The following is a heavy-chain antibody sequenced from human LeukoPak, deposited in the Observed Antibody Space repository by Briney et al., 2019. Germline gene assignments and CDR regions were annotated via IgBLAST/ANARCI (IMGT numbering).Heavy chain of an antibody. V-gene: IGHV1-18*01. CDR3: ARVPYYDFWSGPFYYYYYYMDV. J-gene: IGHJ6*03. Sequence: ASVKVSCKASGYTFTNYGISWVRQAPGQGLEWMGWISAYNGNTNYAQKLQGRVTMTTDTSTSTAYMELSSLRSDDTAVYYCARVPYYDFWSGPFYYYYYYMDVWGKGPTVTVFS. D-gene: IGHD3-3*01. CDR2: ISAYNGNT. CDR1: GYTFTNYG.